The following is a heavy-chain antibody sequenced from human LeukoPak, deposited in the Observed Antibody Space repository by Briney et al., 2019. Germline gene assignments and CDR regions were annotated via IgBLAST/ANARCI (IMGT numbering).Heavy chain of an antibody. CDR2: IYYSGST. D-gene: IGHD2-15*01. CDR3: ARSGYRSGGSCSGYYYYGMDV. CDR1: GGSISSYY. J-gene: IGHJ6*02. V-gene: IGHV4-59*08. Sequence: SETLSLTCTVSGGSISSYYWSWIRQPPGKGLEWIGYIYYSGSTNYNPSLKSRVTISVDTSKNQFSLKLSSVTAADTAVYYCARSGYRSGGSCSGYYYYGMDVWGQGTTVTVSS.